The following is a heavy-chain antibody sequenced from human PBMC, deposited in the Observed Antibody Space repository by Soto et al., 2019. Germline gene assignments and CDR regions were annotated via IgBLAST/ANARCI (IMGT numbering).Heavy chain of an antibody. CDR1: GFTFSSYA. V-gene: IGHV3-23*01. D-gene: IGHD4-17*01. CDR2: ISGSGGST. Sequence: GGSLRLSCAASGFTFSSYAMSWVRQAPGKGLEWVSAISGSGGSTYYADSVKGRFTISRDNSKNTLYLQMNSLRAEDTAVYYCAKALGYGDYGDHDAFDIWGQGTMVTVSS. J-gene: IGHJ3*02. CDR3: AKALGYGDYGDHDAFDI.